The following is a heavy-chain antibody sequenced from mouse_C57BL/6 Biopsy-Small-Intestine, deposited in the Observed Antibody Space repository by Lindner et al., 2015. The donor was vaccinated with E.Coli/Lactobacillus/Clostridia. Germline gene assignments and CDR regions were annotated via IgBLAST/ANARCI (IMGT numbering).Heavy chain of an antibody. Sequence: VQLQESGPGLVAPSQSLSITRTVSGFSLTSYGVDWVRQSPGKGLEWLGVIWGVGSTNYNSALKSRLSISKDNSKSQVFLKMNSLQTDDTAMYYCARSLLYYGNSYYAMDYWGQGTSVTVSS. CDR2: IWGVGST. CDR3: ARSLLYYGNSYYAMDY. CDR1: GFSLTSYG. D-gene: IGHD2-1*01. J-gene: IGHJ4*01. V-gene: IGHV2-6*01.